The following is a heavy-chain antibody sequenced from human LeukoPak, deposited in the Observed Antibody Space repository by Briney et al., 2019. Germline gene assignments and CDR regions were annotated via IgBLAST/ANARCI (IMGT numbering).Heavy chain of an antibody. CDR2: ISGSGVTT. V-gene: IGHV3-23*01. J-gene: IGHJ4*02. CDR3: AQTAHSSGSYYFDY. CDR1: GLTFSSHA. D-gene: IGHD6-19*01. Sequence: GGSVRLSCAASGLTFSSHAMSWVRQAPGKGLEWVLGISGSGVTTYYANSVRGPFSISRDNSKNTLYLQMNSRRAEDTAVYYCAQTAHSSGSYYFDYWGQGTLVTVSS.